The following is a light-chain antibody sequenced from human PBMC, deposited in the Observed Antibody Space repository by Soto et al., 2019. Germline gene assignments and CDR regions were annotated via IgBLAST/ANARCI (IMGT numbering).Light chain of an antibody. CDR2: GVS. CDR1: SSNIGAGYD. CDR3: ISYTGSSTSYV. V-gene: IGLV1-40*01. J-gene: IGLJ1*01. Sequence: QSVLTQPPSVSGAPGQRVTISCTGSSSNIGAGYDVHWYQQLPGTAPKLLIYGVSNRPSGVSSRFSGSKSGNTASLTISGLQAEDEADYYCISYTGSSTSYVFGSGTKVTVL.